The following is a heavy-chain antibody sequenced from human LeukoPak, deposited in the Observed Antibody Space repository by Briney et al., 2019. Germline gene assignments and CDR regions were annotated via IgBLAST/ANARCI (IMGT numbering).Heavy chain of an antibody. V-gene: IGHV4-59*01. J-gene: IGHJ4*02. CDR2: IYYSGST. D-gene: IGHD3-3*01. CDR1: GGSISNYY. Sequence: SETLSLTCTVSGGSISNYYWTWIRQPPGKGLEWIGYIYYSGSTNYNPSLKSRVSISVDTSKNQFSLKLSSVTAADTAVYYCARDRGNYDFWSGNFDYWGQGTLVTVSS. CDR3: ARDRGNYDFWSGNFDY.